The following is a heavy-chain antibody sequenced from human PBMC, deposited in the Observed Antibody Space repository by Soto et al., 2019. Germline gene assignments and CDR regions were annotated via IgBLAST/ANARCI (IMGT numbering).Heavy chain of an antibody. CDR1: LFTFSGYW. CDR3: ARAGSNYFASGTSLPYFMDV. Sequence: EVQLVESGGGLVQPGGSLRLSCEASLFTFSGYWMPWVRLAPGKGLGWVANIRQDGSEKYYVDSVKGRFTISRDNAKNSPCHQINNLRPDDTAVYYLARAGSNYFASGTSLPYFMDVWGKGTTVTVSS. D-gene: IGHD3-10*01. V-gene: IGHV3-7*01. J-gene: IGHJ6*03. CDR2: IRQDGSEK.